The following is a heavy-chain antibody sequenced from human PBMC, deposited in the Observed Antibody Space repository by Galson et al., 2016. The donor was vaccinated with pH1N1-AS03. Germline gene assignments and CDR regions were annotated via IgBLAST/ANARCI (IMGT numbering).Heavy chain of an antibody. CDR1: GFTFSTYS. J-gene: IGHJ3*02. V-gene: IGHV3-48*02. CDR2: IGSGGIPI. D-gene: IGHD5-24*01. CDR3: ARGWLENTFDI. Sequence: CATSGFTFSTYSMDWVRQAPGRGLEWVSFIGSGGIPIYYADSVKGRFTISRDNARNSVYLQMNSLRDEDTAVYYCARGWLENTFDIWGQGTMVTVSS.